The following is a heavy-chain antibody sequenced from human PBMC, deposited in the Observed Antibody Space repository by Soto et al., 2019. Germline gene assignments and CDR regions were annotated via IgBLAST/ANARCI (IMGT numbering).Heavy chain of an antibody. CDR1: GGTFSSYP. Sequence: QVQLVQSGAEVKKPGSSVKVSCKASGGTFSSYPISWVRQAPGQGLEWMGRIIPILNIANYAQKFQGRVTLTADKSTNTAYMALSSLRSEDTPVHYFARPRAATDSLYWFDPGGQGTLVTVSS. CDR2: IIPILNIA. J-gene: IGHJ5*02. V-gene: IGHV1-69*02. D-gene: IGHD2-21*01. CDR3: ARPRAATDSLYWFDP.